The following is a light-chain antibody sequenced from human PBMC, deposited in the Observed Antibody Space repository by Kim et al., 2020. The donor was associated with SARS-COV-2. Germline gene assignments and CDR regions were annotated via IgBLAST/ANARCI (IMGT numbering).Light chain of an antibody. V-gene: IGLV3-1*01. Sequence: SYELTQPPSVSVSPGQTASITCSGDKLGHKYACWYQQKPGQSPVLVLYQDSKRPSGIPERFSGSNSGNTATLTISGTQAMDEADYYCQAWDSSTGVFG. CDR2: QDS. CDR3: QAWDSSTGV. CDR1: KLGHKY. J-gene: IGLJ2*01.